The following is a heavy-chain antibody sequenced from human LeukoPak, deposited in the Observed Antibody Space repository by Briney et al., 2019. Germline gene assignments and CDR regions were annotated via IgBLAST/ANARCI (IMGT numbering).Heavy chain of an antibody. V-gene: IGHV4-39*01. CDR3: ARRYPRSGSGSLRYFDY. J-gene: IGHJ4*02. CDR1: GGSISSSSYY. Sequence: SETLSLTCTVSGGSISSSSYYWGWTRQPPGKGLEWIGSIYYSGSTHYNPSLKSRVTISVDTSKNQFSLKLRSVTAADTAVYYCARRYPRSGSGSLRYFDYWGQGTLVTVSS. D-gene: IGHD1-26*01. CDR2: IYYSGST.